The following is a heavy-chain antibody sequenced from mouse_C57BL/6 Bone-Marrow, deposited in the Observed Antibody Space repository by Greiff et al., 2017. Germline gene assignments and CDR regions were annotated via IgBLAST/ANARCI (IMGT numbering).Heavy chain of an antibody. Sequence: VQLQQPGAELVRPGTSVKLSCKASGYTFTSYWMHWVKQRPGQGLEWIGVIDPSDSYTNYNQKFKGKATLTVATSSSTAYMQLSSLTSEDSAVYYCARTEYYYGSSYYFDYWGQGTTLTVSS. J-gene: IGHJ2*01. CDR2: IDPSDSYT. V-gene: IGHV1-59*01. CDR1: GYTFTSYW. CDR3: ARTEYYYGSSYYFDY. D-gene: IGHD1-1*01.